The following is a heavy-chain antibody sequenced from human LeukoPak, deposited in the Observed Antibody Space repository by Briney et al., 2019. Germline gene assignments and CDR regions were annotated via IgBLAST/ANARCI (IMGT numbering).Heavy chain of an antibody. Sequence: SETLSLTCTVSGDSVTTYYWSWIRQPPGKGLEWLGYVYYSGSTNYNPSLKSRVTISVDTSKNHFSLKLTSVTAADTAVYYCARVTSGSYYGFDYWGQGTLVTVSS. CDR3: ARVTSGSYYGFDY. J-gene: IGHJ4*02. CDR2: VYYSGST. CDR1: GDSVTTYY. V-gene: IGHV4-59*02. D-gene: IGHD1-26*01.